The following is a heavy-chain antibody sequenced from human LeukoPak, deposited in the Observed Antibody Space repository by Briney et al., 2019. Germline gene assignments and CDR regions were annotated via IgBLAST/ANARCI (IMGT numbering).Heavy chain of an antibody. CDR3: ATHSGSYKARGYFDY. J-gene: IGHJ4*02. CDR2: ISYDGSNK. Sequence: PGGSLRLSCAASGFTFSSYAMHWVRQAPGKGLEWVAVISYDGSNKYYADSVKGRFTTSRDNSKNTLYLQMNSLRAEDTAVYYCATHSGSYKARGYFDYWGQGTLVTVSS. V-gene: IGHV3-30*04. D-gene: IGHD1-26*01. CDR1: GFTFSSYA.